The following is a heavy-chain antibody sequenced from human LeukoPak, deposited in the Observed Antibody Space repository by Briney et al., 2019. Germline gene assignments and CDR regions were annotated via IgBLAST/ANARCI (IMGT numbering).Heavy chain of an antibody. CDR1: GGSISSYY. CDR3: ARASKGDKTYYT. Sequence: SETLSLTCTVSGGSISSYYWSWIRQPPGKGLEWIGYIYYSGSTNYNPSLKSRVTISVDTSKNQFSLKLSSVTAADTAVYYCARASKGDKTYYTWGQGTLVTVSS. D-gene: IGHD2-2*02. V-gene: IGHV4-59*01. J-gene: IGHJ4*02. CDR2: IYYSGST.